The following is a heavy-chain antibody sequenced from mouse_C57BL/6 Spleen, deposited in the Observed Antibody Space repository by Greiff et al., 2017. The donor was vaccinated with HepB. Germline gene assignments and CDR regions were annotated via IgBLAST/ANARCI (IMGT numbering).Heavy chain of an antibody. D-gene: IGHD1-1*01. Sequence: QVQLKQPGAELVKPGASVKLSCKASGYTFTSYWMHWVKQRPGQGLEWIGMIHPNSGSTNYNEKFKSKATLTVDKSSSTAYMQLSSLTSEDSAVYYCARRDYYGLSFDYWGQGTTLTVSS. CDR2: IHPNSGST. CDR1: GYTFTSYW. V-gene: IGHV1-64*01. J-gene: IGHJ2*01. CDR3: ARRDYYGLSFDY.